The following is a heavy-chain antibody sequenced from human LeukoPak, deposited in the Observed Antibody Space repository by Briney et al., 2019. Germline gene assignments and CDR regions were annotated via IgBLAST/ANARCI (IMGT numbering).Heavy chain of an antibody. D-gene: IGHD5-18*01. J-gene: IGHJ4*02. CDR1: GFTFSSYG. CDR3: AKVGYSYGHS. Sequence: GGSLRLSCAASGFTFSSYGMHWVCQAPGKGLEWVAFIRYDGSNKYYADSAKGRFTISRGNSKNTLYLQMNSLRAEDTAVYYCAKVGYSYGHSWGQGTLVTVSS. CDR2: IRYDGSNK. V-gene: IGHV3-30*02.